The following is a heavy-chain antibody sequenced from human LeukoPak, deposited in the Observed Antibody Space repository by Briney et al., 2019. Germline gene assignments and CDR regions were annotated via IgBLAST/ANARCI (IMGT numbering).Heavy chain of an antibody. V-gene: IGHV1-2*02. Sequence: ASVKVSCKASGYTFTGHYMHWVRQAPGQGLEWMGWINPKNAGTNFAQRFQGRVTMTRDTSSSTVYMELSRLRSDDTAFYYCARTLYVAAVPGGLDYWGQGTLVRVSS. CDR2: INPKNAGT. CDR1: GYTFTGHY. J-gene: IGHJ4*02. D-gene: IGHD6-13*01. CDR3: ARTLYVAAVPGGLDY.